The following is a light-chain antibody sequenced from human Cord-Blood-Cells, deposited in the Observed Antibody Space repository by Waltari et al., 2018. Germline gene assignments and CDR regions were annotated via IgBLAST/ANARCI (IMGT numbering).Light chain of an antibody. Sequence: QSALTQPPSASGSPGQSVTLSCTGTSSDVGGYNYVSLYQQHPGKAPKLMIYEVSMGPSGVPDRLSCSKSGNTASLTVSGLQADDEADYYCSSYAGSNNWVFGGGTKLTVL. V-gene: IGLV2-8*01. CDR1: SSDVGGYNY. CDR3: SSYAGSNNWV. CDR2: EVS. J-gene: IGLJ3*02.